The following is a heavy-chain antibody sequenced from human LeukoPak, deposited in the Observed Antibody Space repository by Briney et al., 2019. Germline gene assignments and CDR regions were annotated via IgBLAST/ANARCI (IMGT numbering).Heavy chain of an antibody. D-gene: IGHD3-22*01. V-gene: IGHV1-46*01. Sequence: ASVKVSCKTSGYTFTNYGVSWVRQAPGQGLEWMGIINPGGGSTSYAQKFQGRVTMTRDMSTSTVYMELSSLRSEDTAVYYCARGYDSSGYYYGSSDYWGQGTLVTVSS. CDR3: ARGYDSSGYYYGSSDY. CDR2: INPGGGST. J-gene: IGHJ4*02. CDR1: GYTFTNYG.